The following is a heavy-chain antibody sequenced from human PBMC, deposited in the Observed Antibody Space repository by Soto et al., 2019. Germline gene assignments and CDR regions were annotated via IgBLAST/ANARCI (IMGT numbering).Heavy chain of an antibody. D-gene: IGHD5-12*01. Sequence: PSATLSLTCAVSGGSISSGGYSWSWIRQPPGKGLEWIGYIYHSGSTYYNPSLKSRVTISVDTSKNQFSLKLSSVTAADTAVYYCARDKIYSGYDYYYGMDVWGQGTTVTSP. J-gene: IGHJ6*02. V-gene: IGHV4-30-2*05. CDR3: ARDKIYSGYDYYYGMDV. CDR2: IYHSGST. CDR1: GGSISSGGYS.